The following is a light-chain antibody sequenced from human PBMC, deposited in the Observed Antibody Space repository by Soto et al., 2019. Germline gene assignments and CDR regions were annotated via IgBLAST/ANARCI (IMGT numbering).Light chain of an antibody. CDR2: GAS. Sequence: EIVLTQSPGTLSLSPGERATLSCRASQSVSSSYLAWYQQKPGQAPRLLIYGASSRATGIPDRFSGSGSGTDFTLTINILEPEDFAVYYCQQYGSSGYTFGQGTKLEIK. CDR1: QSVSSSY. J-gene: IGKJ2*01. CDR3: QQYGSSGYT. V-gene: IGKV3-20*01.